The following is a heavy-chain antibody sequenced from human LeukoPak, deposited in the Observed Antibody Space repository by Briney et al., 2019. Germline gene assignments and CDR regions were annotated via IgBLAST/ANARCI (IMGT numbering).Heavy chain of an antibody. Sequence: SQTLSLTFAISGDSLSSNSTAWNWLRQSPSRGLEWLGRTYYRSKWYNDYTVSVKSRITFNPDTSKNQFSLHLNSVTPEDTAVYYCARKRLSADSFDIWGQGTLVTVSS. V-gene: IGHV6-1*01. CDR2: TYYRSKWYN. D-gene: IGHD4/OR15-4a*01. CDR3: ARKRLSADSFDI. CDR1: GDSLSSNSTA. J-gene: IGHJ3*02.